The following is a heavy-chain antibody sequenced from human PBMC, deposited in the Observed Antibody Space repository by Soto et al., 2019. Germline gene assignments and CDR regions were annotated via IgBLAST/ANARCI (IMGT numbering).Heavy chain of an antibody. J-gene: IGHJ4*02. Sequence: QVQLQESGPGLVKPSQTLSLTCTVSGGSISSGGYYWSWIRQHPGKGLEWIGYIYYSGSTYYNPSLKSRVTISVDTSKNQFSLKLSSVTAADTAVYYCAGEYYDFWSGYYNPIGVLGYWGQGTLVTVSS. CDR2: IYYSGST. D-gene: IGHD3-3*01. V-gene: IGHV4-31*03. CDR3: AGEYYDFWSGYYNPIGVLGY. CDR1: GGSISSGGYY.